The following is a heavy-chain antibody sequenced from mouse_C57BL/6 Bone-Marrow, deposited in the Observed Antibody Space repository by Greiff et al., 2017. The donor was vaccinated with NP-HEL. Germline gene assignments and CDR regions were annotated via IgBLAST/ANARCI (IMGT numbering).Heavy chain of an antibody. D-gene: IGHD2-2*01. CDR1: GYSITSDY. V-gene: IGHV3-8*01. CDR3: ARSPLWLRRNYYAMDY. J-gene: IGHJ4*01. CDR2: ISYSGST. Sequence: EVQGVESGPGLAKPSQTLSLPCSVTGYSITSDYWNWIRKFPGNKLEYMGYISYSGSTYYNPSLKSRISITRDTSKNQYYRQVNSVTTEDTATYYCARSPLWLRRNYYAMDYWGQGTSVTVSS.